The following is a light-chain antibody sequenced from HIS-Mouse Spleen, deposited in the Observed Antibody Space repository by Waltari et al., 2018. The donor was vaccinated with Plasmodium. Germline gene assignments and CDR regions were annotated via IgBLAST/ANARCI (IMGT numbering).Light chain of an antibody. Sequence: SYELTQPPSVSVSPGQTASITCSGDKLGDKYACWYQQKPGQSTVLVIYQDSKRPSGIPDRFSGSNSGNTATLTISGTQAMDEADYYCQAWDSSTVVFGGGTKLTVL. CDR2: QDS. V-gene: IGLV3-1*01. CDR1: KLGDKY. J-gene: IGLJ2*01. CDR3: QAWDSSTVV.